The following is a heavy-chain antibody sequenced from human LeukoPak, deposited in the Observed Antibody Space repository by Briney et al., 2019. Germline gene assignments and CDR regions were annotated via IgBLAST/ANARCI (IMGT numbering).Heavy chain of an antibody. D-gene: IGHD3-16*01. Sequence: SETLSLTCTVSGGSISSYYWSWIRQPPGKGLEWIGYIYYSGSTNYNPSLKSRVTISVDTSKNQFSLKLSSVTAADTAVYYCASSISTSPVWGFDYWGQGTLVTVSS. J-gene: IGHJ4*02. CDR3: ASSISTSPVWGFDY. CDR2: IYYSGST. V-gene: IGHV4-59*01. CDR1: GGSISSYY.